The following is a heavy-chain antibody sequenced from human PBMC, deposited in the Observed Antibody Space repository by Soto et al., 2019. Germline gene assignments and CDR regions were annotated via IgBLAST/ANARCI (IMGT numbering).Heavy chain of an antibody. D-gene: IGHD2-15*01. Sequence: GASVKVSFKASGFTFTSSAMQWVRQARGQRLEWIGWIVVGSGNTNYAQKFQERVTITRDMSTSTAYMELSSLRSEDTAVYYCAAVDLRLAANRAFDIWGQGTMVTVSS. CDR3: AAVDLRLAANRAFDI. CDR2: IVVGSGNT. J-gene: IGHJ3*02. CDR1: GFTFTSSA. V-gene: IGHV1-58*02.